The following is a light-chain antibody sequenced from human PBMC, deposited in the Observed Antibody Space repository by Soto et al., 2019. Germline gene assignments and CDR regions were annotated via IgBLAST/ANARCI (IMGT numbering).Light chain of an antibody. V-gene: IGLV2-23*02. CDR2: EVS. J-gene: IGLJ2*01. CDR1: SSDVGSYNL. CDR3: CSYAGSSTYVV. Sequence: QSALTQPASVSGSPGQSITISCTGTSSDVGSYNLVSWYQQHPGTAPKLMIYEVSKRPSGVSNRFSGSKSGNTASLTISGRQAEDEAAYYCCSYAGSSTYVVFGGGTKLTVL.